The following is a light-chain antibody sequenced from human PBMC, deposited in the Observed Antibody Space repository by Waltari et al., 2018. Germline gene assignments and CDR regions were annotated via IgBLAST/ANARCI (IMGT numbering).Light chain of an antibody. CDR1: SSDVGGYDF. V-gene: IGLV2-11*01. Sequence: QSALTQPRSVSGSPGQSVTVSCTGTSSDVGGYDFVSWYQQYPGKAPKLIIYDVHKRPPGVPDRSSGSKSGNTASLTISGLLNDDEADYYCCSYAGADTSVLFGGGTTLTVL. CDR3: CSYAGADTSVL. CDR2: DVH. J-gene: IGLJ2*01.